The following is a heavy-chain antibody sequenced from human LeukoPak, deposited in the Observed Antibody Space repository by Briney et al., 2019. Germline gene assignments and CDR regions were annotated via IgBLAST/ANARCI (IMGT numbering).Heavy chain of an antibody. D-gene: IGHD2-21*01. J-gene: IGHJ5*02. V-gene: IGHV4-30-4*08. CDR2: IYYSGST. Sequence: SETLSLTCTVSGGSISSGDYYWSWIRQPPGEGLEWIGYIYYSGSTYYNPSLKSRVTISVDTSKNQFSLKLSSVTAADTAVYYCARGVYCGRDCYWCDPWGQGTLVTVSS. CDR1: GGSISSGDYY. CDR3: ARGVYCGRDCYWCDP.